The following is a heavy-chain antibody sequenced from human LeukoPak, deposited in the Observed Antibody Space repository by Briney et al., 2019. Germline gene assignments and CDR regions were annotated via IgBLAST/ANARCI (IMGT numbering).Heavy chain of an antibody. J-gene: IGHJ6*03. V-gene: IGHV1-8*01. CDR1: GYTFTSYD. Sequence: ASVKVSCKASGYTFTSYDINWVRQATGQGLEWMGWMNPNSGNTGYAQKFQGRVTMTRNTSISTAYMELSSLRSEDTAVYYCARGDATQKYYYDFWSGYYTAMDVWGEGTTVTVSS. CDR3: ARGDATQKYYYDFWSGYYTAMDV. D-gene: IGHD3-3*01. CDR2: MNPNSGNT.